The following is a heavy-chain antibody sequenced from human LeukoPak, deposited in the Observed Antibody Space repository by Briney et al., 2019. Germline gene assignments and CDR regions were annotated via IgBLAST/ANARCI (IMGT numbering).Heavy chain of an antibody. Sequence: GGSLRLSCVASGFXFSSYGIHWVRQAPGKGLEWVAVIWYDGSNKDYADSVKGRFTISRDNSENTVYLQMNSLTVEDTAVYYCAKAHCGSASCSRADYWGKGTQVTVSS. CDR1: GFXFSSYG. D-gene: IGHD2-2*01. CDR2: IWYDGSNK. CDR3: AKAHCGSASCSRADY. V-gene: IGHV3-33*06. J-gene: IGHJ4*02.